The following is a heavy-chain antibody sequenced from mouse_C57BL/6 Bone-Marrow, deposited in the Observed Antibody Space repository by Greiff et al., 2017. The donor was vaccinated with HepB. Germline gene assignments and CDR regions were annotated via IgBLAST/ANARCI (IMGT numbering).Heavy chain of an antibody. V-gene: IGHV1-15*01. J-gene: IGHJ3*01. Sequence: QVQLQQSGAELVRPGASVTLSCKASGYTFTDYEMHWVKQTPVHGLEWIGAIDPETGGTAYNQKFKSKATLTVDKSSSTAYMQLSSLTSEDSAVYYCARYEEFAYWGQGTLVTVSA. CDR2: IDPETGGT. CDR3: ARYEEFAY. CDR1: GYTFTDYE. D-gene: IGHD2-12*01.